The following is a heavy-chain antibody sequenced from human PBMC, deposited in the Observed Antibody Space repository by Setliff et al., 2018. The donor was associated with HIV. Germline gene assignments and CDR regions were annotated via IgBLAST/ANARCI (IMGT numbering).Heavy chain of an antibody. CDR1: RGSIKYYF. D-gene: IGHD6-19*01. V-gene: IGHV4-59*08. J-gene: IGHJ4*02. CDR3: ARRKVGWLIPDY. Sequence: SETLSLTCTVSRGSIKYYFWSWIRQPPGKGLECIGHISYSGSTNYNPSLKSRVTISVDTSKNQFSLKLSSVTAADTAVYYCARRKVGWLIPDYWGQGTLVTVSS. CDR2: ISYSGST.